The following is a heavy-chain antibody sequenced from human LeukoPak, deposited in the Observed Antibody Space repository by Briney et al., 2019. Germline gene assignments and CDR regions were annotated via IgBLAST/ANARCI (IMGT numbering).Heavy chain of an antibody. CDR1: GFTFSSYT. CDR2: ISASGGST. Sequence: GGSLRLSCTASGFTFSSYTMAWVRQAPGKGLEWVSGISASGGSTHYADSVKGRFTISRDNSKNTLYLQMNSLRAEDTAVYYCARDLESFDIWGQGTMVTVSS. V-gene: IGHV3-23*01. CDR3: ARDLESFDI. J-gene: IGHJ3*02.